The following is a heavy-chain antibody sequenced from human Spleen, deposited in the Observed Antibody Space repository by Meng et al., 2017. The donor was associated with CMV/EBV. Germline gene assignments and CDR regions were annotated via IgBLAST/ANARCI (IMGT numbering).Heavy chain of an antibody. V-gene: IGHV3-21*01. Sequence: GESLKISCAVSGFSFSSHAMNWVRQAPGKGLEWVSSISSSSSYIYYADSVKGRFTISRDNAKNSLYLQMNSLRAEDTAVYYCARLLAQSGYYYYYYGMDVWGQGTTVTVSS. CDR2: ISSSSSYI. CDR3: ARLLAQSGYYYYYYGMDV. CDR1: GFSFSSHA. J-gene: IGHJ6*02. D-gene: IGHD3-3*01.